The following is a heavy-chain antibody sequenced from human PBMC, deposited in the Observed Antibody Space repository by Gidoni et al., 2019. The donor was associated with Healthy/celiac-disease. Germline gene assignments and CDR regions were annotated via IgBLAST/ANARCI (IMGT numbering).Heavy chain of an antibody. J-gene: IGHJ3*02. V-gene: IGHV4-4*02. CDR2: VYHSGIT. D-gene: IGHD3-10*01. CDR3: ARGGVRGFDI. Sequence: QVQLQESGPGLVKPSVTLSLTCGASGGSISNNNWWSWVRQPPGKGLEWIGEVYHSGITNYNPSLRSRVTISVDKSKNHFSLRLSSVTAADTAVYYCARGGVRGFDIWGQGTVVTVSS. CDR1: GGSISNNNW.